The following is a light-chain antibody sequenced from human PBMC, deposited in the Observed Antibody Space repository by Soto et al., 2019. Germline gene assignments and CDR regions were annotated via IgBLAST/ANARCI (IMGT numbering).Light chain of an antibody. CDR2: WAS. J-gene: IGKJ1*01. Sequence: DIVMTQSPDSLAVSLGERATINCKSSQSLFYSSNNKDYLAWYQQKPGQPPRLLIYWASTRESGVPERFSGSGSGKDFTITVSSLQAEDVAVYYCQQYFNTPWTLGQGTKVEIK. CDR1: QSLFYSSNNKDY. V-gene: IGKV4-1*01. CDR3: QQYFNTPWT.